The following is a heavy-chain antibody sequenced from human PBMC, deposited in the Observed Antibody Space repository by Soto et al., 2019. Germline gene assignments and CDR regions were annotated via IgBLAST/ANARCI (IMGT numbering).Heavy chain of an antibody. Sequence: PGGSLRLSCEASGFTFSDYYMSWIRQAPGKGLEWISYISESSTYTNYADSVKGRFTISRDNSRNTVDLQLNSLRAEDTAVYYCTRYIVGPYYFDYWGQGTPVTVSS. D-gene: IGHD1-26*01. CDR2: ISESSTYT. CDR3: TRYIVGPYYFDY. J-gene: IGHJ4*02. CDR1: GFTFSDYY. V-gene: IGHV3-11*03.